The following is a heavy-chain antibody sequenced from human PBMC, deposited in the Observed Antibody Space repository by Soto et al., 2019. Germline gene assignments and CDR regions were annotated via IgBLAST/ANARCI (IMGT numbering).Heavy chain of an antibody. Sequence: PSETLSLTCTVSGGSISSGGYYWSWIRQHPGKGLEWIGYIYYSGSTYYNPSLKSRVTISVVTSKNQFSLKPSSVTAADTAVYYCARRRLSSSNYYYYGMDVWGQGTTVTVSS. J-gene: IGHJ6*02. CDR2: IYYSGST. V-gene: IGHV4-31*03. CDR3: ARRRLSSSNYYYYGMDV. D-gene: IGHD6-6*01. CDR1: GGSISSGGYY.